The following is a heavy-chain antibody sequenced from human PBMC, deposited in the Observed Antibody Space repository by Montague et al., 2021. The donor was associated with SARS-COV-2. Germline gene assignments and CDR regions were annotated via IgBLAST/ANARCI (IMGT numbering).Heavy chain of an antibody. CDR1: GSSFSGYY. CDR3: ARPRDGVVPSPILGVVPFYSHSYRDV. Sequence: SETLSLTCAVHGSSFSGYYWNWIRQSPGKGLEWIGEIIHGGSTKFSPYLKGRLTISTDTSKNKFSLKLTSVAAADTAAYYCARPRDGVVPSPILGVVPFYSHSYRDVWGRGTPVTVSS. J-gene: IGHJ6*03. V-gene: IGHV4-34*12. D-gene: IGHD3-10*01. CDR2: IIHGGST.